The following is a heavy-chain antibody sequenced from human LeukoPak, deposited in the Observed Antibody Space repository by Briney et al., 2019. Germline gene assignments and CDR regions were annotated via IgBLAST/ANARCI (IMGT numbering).Heavy chain of an antibody. CDR2: IFHTGST. Sequence: SETLSLTRTVSGDSISSGNYWGWIRQPPGKGLEWIGSIFHTGSTYYNLSLKSRVTISVDTSKNQFSLRLSSVTAADTAVYYCARDGQLYDYWGQGTLVTVSS. D-gene: IGHD3-16*02. V-gene: IGHV4-38-2*02. CDR3: ARDGQLYDY. J-gene: IGHJ4*02. CDR1: GDSISSGNY.